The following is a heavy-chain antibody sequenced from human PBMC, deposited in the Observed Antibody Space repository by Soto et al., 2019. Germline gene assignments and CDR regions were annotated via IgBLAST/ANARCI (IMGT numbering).Heavy chain of an antibody. CDR1: GFTFSDYY. J-gene: IGHJ5*02. V-gene: IGHV3-11*01. CDR3: ARGAYYYDSSGENWFDP. Sequence: PGGSLRLSCAASGFTFSDYYMSWIRQAPGKWLEWVSYISSSGSTIYYADSVKGRFTISRDNAKNSLYLQMNSLRAEDTAVYYCARGAYYYDSSGENWFDPWGQGXLVTVYS. D-gene: IGHD3-22*01. CDR2: ISSSGSTI.